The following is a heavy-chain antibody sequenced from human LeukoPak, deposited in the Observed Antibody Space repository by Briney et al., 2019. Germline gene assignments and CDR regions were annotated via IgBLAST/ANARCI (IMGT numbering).Heavy chain of an antibody. D-gene: IGHD4-17*01. V-gene: IGHV4-4*07. J-gene: IGHJ5*02. Sequence: PSETLSLTCTVSGVSISSYYWSWIRQPAGKGLEWIGRIHTSGSTNYNPALKSRVTMSVDTSKSQFSLNLMSVTAADTAVYYCTRDTGTTGEVKFDPWGQGTLVTVSS. CDR2: IHTSGST. CDR3: TRDTGTTGEVKFDP. CDR1: GVSISSYY.